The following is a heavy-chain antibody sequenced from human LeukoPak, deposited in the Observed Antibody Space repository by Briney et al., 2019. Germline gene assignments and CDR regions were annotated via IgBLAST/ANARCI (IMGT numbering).Heavy chain of an antibody. Sequence: PGGSLRLSCAASGFTFSSYGMHWVRQAPGKGLEWVSSISSSSSSYIYHADSVKGRFTISRDNAKNSLYLQMNSLRAEDTAVYYCAREVSGVVRFDYWGQGTLVTVSS. D-gene: IGHD2-15*01. V-gene: IGHV3-21*01. CDR2: ISSSSSSYI. CDR3: AREVSGVVRFDY. J-gene: IGHJ4*02. CDR1: GFTFSSYG.